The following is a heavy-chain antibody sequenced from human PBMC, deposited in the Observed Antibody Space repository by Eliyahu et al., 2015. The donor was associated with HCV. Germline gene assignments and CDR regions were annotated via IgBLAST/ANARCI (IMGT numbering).Heavy chain of an antibody. V-gene: IGHV4-59*01. Sequence: QVQLQESGPGLVKPSETLSLTCTVSGGSITPYYWSWIRQPPGKGLEWIGYIHYSGSTNHNPSLKSRVTISLDTSKNQFSLNLTSVTAADXAVYYCASGGGGIAVAGTGGWFDPWGQGTLVTVSS. CDR3: ASGGGGIAVAGTGGWFDP. CDR1: GGSITPYY. CDR2: IHYSGST. D-gene: IGHD6-19*01. J-gene: IGHJ5*02.